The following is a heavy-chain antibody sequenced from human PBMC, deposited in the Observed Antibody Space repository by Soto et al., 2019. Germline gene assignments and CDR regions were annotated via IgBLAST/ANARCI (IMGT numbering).Heavy chain of an antibody. V-gene: IGHV4-59*03. CDR3: ISTLGARFDY. CDR2: IYYSGST. CDR1: GGSISSYY. J-gene: IGHJ4*02. D-gene: IGHD3-3*02. Sequence: SETLSLTCTVSGGSISSYYWSWIRQPPGKGLEWIGYIYYSGSTNYNPSLKSRVTMTSDTSTSSVYMEVSSLRSEDTAVYYCISTLGARFDYWGQGTLVTVSS.